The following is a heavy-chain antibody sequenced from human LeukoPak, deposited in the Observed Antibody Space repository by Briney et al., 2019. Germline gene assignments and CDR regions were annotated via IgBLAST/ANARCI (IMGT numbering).Heavy chain of an antibody. CDR3: AKEEGRAAAGTGDY. J-gene: IGHJ4*02. CDR2: ISGSGGST. V-gene: IGHV3-23*01. D-gene: IGHD6-13*01. CDR1: GYTFSSYA. Sequence: GGSLRLSCAASGYTFSSYAMSWVRQAPGKGLKWVSAISGSGGSTYYADSVKGRFTISRDNSKNTLYLQMSSLRAEDTAVYYCAKEEGRAAAGTGDYWGQGTLVTVSS.